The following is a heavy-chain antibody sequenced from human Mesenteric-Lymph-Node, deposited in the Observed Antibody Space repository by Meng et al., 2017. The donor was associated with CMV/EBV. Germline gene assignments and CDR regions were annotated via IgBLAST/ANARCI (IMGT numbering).Heavy chain of an antibody. CDR3: AKSGRYSSTSCPNFDYYYYGVDV. CDR2: IWYDGSNK. CDR1: GFTFSSYG. Sequence: LSLSRAASGFTFSSYGMRCVCQAPGKGLEWVAVIWYDGSNKYYADSVKGRFTISRDNSKNTVYLQMNILRAEDTAVYYCAKSGRYSSTSCPNFDYYYYGVDVWGQGTTVTVSS. J-gene: IGHJ6*02. D-gene: IGHD2-2*01. V-gene: IGHV3-33*06.